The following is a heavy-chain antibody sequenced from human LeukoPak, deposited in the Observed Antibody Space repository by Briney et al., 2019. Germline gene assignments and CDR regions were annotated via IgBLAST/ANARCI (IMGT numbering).Heavy chain of an antibody. CDR3: AKDIGAGRDYGMDV. V-gene: IGHV3-9*01. CDR2: ISWNSGSI. Sequence: PGGSLRLSCAASGFTFDDYAMHWVRQAPGKGLEWVSGISWNSGSIGYVDSVKGRFTISRDNAKNSLYLQMNSLRAEDTALYYCAKDIGAGRDYGMDVWGQGTTVTVSS. J-gene: IGHJ6*02. CDR1: GFTFDDYA.